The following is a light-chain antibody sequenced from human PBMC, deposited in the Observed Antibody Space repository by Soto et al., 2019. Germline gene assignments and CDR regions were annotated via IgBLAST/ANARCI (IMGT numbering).Light chain of an antibody. CDR3: QHCNSDPGT. V-gene: IGKV1-5*01. CDR1: QTIRRW. Sequence: DIEMTQSPSTLSASVGDRVTITCRASQTIRRWLAWYQQRPGKAPKVLIYDASTLESGVPARFSGSGSETQFSLTISSLQPEDSATYYCQHCNSDPGTFGQGTKVEIK. J-gene: IGKJ1*01. CDR2: DAS.